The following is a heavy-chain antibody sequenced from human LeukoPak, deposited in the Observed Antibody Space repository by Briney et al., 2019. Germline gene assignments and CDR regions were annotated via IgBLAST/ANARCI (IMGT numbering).Heavy chain of an antibody. D-gene: IGHD2-2*01. CDR1: GGSISSSSHY. J-gene: IGHJ6*02. Sequence: SETLSLTCTVSGGSISSSSHYWGWIRQPPGKGLEWIGSIYYSGSTYYNPSLKSRVTISVDTSKNQFSLKLSSVTAADTAVYYCARRPHCSSTSCRPYYYYGMDVWGQGTTVTVSS. V-gene: IGHV4-39*01. CDR2: IYYSGST. CDR3: ARRPHCSSTSCRPYYYYGMDV.